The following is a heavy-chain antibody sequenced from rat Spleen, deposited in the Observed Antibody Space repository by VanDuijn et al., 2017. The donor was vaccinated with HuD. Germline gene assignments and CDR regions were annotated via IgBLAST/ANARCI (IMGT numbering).Heavy chain of an antibody. D-gene: IGHD1-1*01. J-gene: IGHJ4*01. CDR1: GFSLTSYS. CDR3: ARDPVFDSGDYIMDA. CDR2: MWYDGDT. V-gene: IGHV2-34*01. Sequence: QVRLKESGPGLVQPSETLSLTCTVSGFSLTSYSVSWVRQPSGKGFEWMGRMWYDGDTAYNSALKSRLSISRDTSKNQVFLKMNSLQTDDTGTYYCARDPVFDSGDYIMDAWGQGASVTVSS.